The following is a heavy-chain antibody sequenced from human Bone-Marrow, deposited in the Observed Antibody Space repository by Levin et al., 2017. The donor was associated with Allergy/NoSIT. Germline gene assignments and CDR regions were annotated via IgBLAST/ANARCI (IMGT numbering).Heavy chain of an antibody. Sequence: ASVKVSCKASGYTFTGYYMHWVRQAPGQGLEWMGWINPNSGGTNYAQKFQGRVTMTRDTSISTAYMELSRLRSDDTAVYYCARLSGIEGYYGSGSSSPRFDYWGQGTLVTVSS. CDR2: INPNSGGT. CDR3: ARLSGIEGYYGSGSSSPRFDY. V-gene: IGHV1-2*02. D-gene: IGHD3-10*01. CDR1: GYTFTGYY. J-gene: IGHJ4*02.